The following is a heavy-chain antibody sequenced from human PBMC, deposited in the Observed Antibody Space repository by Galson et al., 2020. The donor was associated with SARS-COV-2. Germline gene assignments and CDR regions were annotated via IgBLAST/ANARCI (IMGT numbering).Heavy chain of an antibody. CDR1: GFSLSTSGMR. J-gene: IGHJ5*02. V-gene: IGHV2-70*04. D-gene: IGHD3-3*01. CDR2: TDWDDDK. CDR3: ARIKGVGGWFDP. Sequence: SGPTLVKPTQTLTLTCTFSGFSLSTSGMRVSWIRQPPGKALEWLARTDWDDDKFYSTSLKTRLTISKDTSKNQVVLTMTNMDPVDTATYYCARIKGVGGWFDPWGQGTLVTVAS.